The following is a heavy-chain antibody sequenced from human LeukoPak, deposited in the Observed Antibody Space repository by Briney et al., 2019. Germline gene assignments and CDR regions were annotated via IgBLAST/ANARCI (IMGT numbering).Heavy chain of an antibody. Sequence: GRSLRLSCAASGFTFDDYAMHWVRQTPGKGLEWVSGISWNSGSIHYADSVKGRFTISRDNARNSLYLQMNSLRAEDTVLYYCAQEGISTGPGGMDVWGQGTTVTVSS. CDR2: ISWNSGSI. V-gene: IGHV3-9*01. CDR1: GFTFDDYA. D-gene: IGHD2-8*02. J-gene: IGHJ6*02. CDR3: AQEGISTGPGGMDV.